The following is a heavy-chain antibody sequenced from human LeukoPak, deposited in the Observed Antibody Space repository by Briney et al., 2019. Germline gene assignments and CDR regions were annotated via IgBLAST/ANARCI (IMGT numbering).Heavy chain of an antibody. CDR1: GFTFSSYW. V-gene: IGHV3-7*05. D-gene: IGHD5-24*01. J-gene: IGHJ4*02. Sequence: GGSLRLSCGASGFTFSSYWMSWVRQAPGKGLEWVANIKQDGSEKYYVDSVKGRFTISRDNAKNSLYLQMNSLRAEDTAVYYCARGDGYANGFDYWGQGTLVTVPS. CDR2: IKQDGSEK. CDR3: ARGDGYANGFDY.